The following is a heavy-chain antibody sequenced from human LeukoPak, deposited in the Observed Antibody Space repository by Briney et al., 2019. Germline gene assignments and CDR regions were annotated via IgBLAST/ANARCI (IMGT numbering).Heavy chain of an antibody. CDR1: GGSISSSSYY. V-gene: IGHV4-39*01. Sequence: PSETLSLTCTVSGGSISSSSYYWGWIRQPPGKGLEWIGSIYYSGSTYYNPSLKSRVTVSVDTSKNQCSLKLSSVTAADTAVYYCARHVDMTMVRGYFDCWGQGTLVTVSS. CDR3: ARHVDMTMVRGYFDC. J-gene: IGHJ4*02. CDR2: IYYSGST. D-gene: IGHD3-10*01.